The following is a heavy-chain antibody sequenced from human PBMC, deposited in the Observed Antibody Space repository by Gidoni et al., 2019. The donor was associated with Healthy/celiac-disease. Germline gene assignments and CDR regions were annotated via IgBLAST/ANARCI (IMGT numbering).Heavy chain of an antibody. CDR2: INPSGGST. V-gene: IGHV1-46*01. D-gene: IGHD1-26*01. J-gene: IGHJ4*02. Sequence: QVQLVQSGAEVKKPGAAVTVSCKASGYTFTSSYMHWVRQAPGQGLEWMGIINPSGGSTSYAQKFQGRVTMTRDTSTSTVYMELSSLRSEDTAVYYCARGISGSYSDYWGQGTLVTVSS. CDR3: ARGISGSYSDY. CDR1: GYTFTSSY.